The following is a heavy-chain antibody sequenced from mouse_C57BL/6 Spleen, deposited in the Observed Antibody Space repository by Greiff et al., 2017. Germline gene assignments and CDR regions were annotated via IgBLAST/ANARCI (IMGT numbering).Heavy chain of an antibody. Sequence: QVHVKQSGAELVKPGASVKISCKASGYAFSSYWMNWVKQRPGKGLEWIGQIYPGDGDTNYNGKFKGKATLTADKSSSTAYMQLSSLTSEDSAVYFCARSSYYYYGSSYDWYFDVWGTGTTVTVSS. CDR2: IYPGDGDT. V-gene: IGHV1-80*01. CDR1: GYAFSSYW. CDR3: ARSSYYYYGSSYDWYFDV. J-gene: IGHJ1*03. D-gene: IGHD1-1*01.